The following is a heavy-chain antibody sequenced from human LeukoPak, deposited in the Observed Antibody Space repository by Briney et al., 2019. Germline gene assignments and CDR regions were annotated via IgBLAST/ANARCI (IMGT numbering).Heavy chain of an antibody. Sequence: SETLSLTCTVSGGSISSYYWSWIRQPPGKGLAGIGYIYYSGCTNYNPSLKSRVTISVDTSTNQFSLKLSSVTATDTAVYYCAREPFNNYYDSSGYDDIWGQGTMVTVSS. CDR3: AREPFNNYYDSSGYDDI. CDR2: IYYSGCT. D-gene: IGHD3-22*01. CDR1: GGSISSYY. J-gene: IGHJ3*02. V-gene: IGHV4-59*01.